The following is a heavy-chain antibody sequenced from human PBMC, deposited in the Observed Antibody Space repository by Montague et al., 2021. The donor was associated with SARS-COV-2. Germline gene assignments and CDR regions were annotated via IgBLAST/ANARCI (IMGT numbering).Heavy chain of an antibody. CDR1: GDSVSSSSAT. J-gene: IGHJ4*02. Sequence: CAISGDSVSSSSATSNWIRQSPSRGLEWLGRTYYRSMWKSDYARSVKSRIAINPDTSKNQFSLQLSSVTPEDTALYYCVRGIEAAGSYDYWGQGTLVTVSS. V-gene: IGHV6-1*01. CDR3: VRGIEAAGSYDY. CDR2: TYYRSMWKS. D-gene: IGHD6-13*01.